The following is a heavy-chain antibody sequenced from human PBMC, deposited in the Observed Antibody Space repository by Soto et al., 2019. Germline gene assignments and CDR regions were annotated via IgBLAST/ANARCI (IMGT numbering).Heavy chain of an antibody. Sequence: GGSLRLSCAASGFTFSSYAMSWVRQAPGKGLEWVSVISGSDDSTYYADSVKGRFTISRDNSKNTLYLQMNSLRAEDTAVYYCAKGASRSYFDFSSRGTLVTVSS. CDR1: GFTFSSYA. D-gene: IGHD3-10*01. CDR3: AKGASRSYFDF. J-gene: IGHJ4*02. CDR2: ISGSDDST. V-gene: IGHV3-23*01.